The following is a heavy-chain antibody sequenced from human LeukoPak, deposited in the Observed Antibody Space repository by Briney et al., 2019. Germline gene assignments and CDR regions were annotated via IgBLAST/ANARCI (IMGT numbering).Heavy chain of an antibody. CDR1: GGSFSGYY. CDR3: ARGRGGYIWGSYRYLFDY. V-gene: IGHV4-34*01. J-gene: IGHJ4*02. CDR2: INHSGST. D-gene: IGHD3-16*02. Sequence: ASGTLSLTCAVYGGSFSGYYWSWIRQPPGKGLEWIGEINHSGSTNYNPSLKSRVTISVDTSKNQFSLKLSSVTAADTAVYYCARGRGGYIWGSYRYLFDYWGQGTLVTVSS.